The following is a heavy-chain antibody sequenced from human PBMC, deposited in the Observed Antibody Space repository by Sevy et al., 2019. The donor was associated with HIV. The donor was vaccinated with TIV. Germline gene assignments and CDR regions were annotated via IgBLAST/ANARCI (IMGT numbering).Heavy chain of an antibody. D-gene: IGHD2-2*01. J-gene: IGHJ6*02. CDR2: ISGSGGST. Sequence: GGSLRLSCAASGLIFSDYYMGWVRQAPGKGLEWVSAISGSGGSTYYANSVKGRFTISRDNSKNTLYLQMNSLRAEDTAVYYCAKCAGSTSCFGYFGMDVWGQGTTVTVSS. CDR3: AKCAGSTSCFGYFGMDV. CDR1: GLIFSDYY. V-gene: IGHV3-23*01.